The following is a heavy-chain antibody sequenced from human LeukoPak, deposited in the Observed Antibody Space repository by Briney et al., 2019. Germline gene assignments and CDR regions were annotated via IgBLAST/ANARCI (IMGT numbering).Heavy chain of an antibody. J-gene: IGHJ4*02. CDR2: IIPIFGTA. D-gene: IGHD3-9*01. Sequence: SVKVSCKASGGTFSSYAISWVRQAPGQGLEWMGRIIPIFGTANYAQKFQGRVTVTTDESTSTAYMELSSLRSEDTAVYYCARGGSYDIRGGGLDYWGQGTLVTVSS. V-gene: IGHV1-69*05. CDR3: ARGGSYDIRGGGLDY. CDR1: GGTFSSYA.